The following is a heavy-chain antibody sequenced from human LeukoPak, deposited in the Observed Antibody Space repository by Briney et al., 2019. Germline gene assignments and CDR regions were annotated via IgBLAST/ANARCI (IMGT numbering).Heavy chain of an antibody. J-gene: IGHJ5*02. D-gene: IGHD3-10*01. CDR1: GYTFTFYY. CDR3: ARAPNYYGSPFDP. CDR2: INPNSGGT. Sequence: GASVNFTCKASGYTFTFYYMQWVRHAPGPGLEWMGWINPNSGGTNYAQKFQGRVTMTRDTSISTAYMELSRLRSDDTAVYYCARAPNYYGSPFDPWGQGTLVTVSS. V-gene: IGHV1-2*02.